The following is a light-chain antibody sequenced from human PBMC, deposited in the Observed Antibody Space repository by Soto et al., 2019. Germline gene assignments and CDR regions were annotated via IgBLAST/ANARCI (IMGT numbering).Light chain of an antibody. J-gene: IGLJ3*02. CDR2: EVS. V-gene: IGLV2-14*01. CDR1: GSDIAANHY. Sequence: QSALTQPASVSGSPGQSIAISCTGTGSDIAANHYVSWYQQYPGKAPKLIIFEVSKRPSGVSDRFSGSKSDNMASLTISGLQAEDEADYHCISITIKNTLVSGGGTKLTVL. CDR3: ISITIKNTLV.